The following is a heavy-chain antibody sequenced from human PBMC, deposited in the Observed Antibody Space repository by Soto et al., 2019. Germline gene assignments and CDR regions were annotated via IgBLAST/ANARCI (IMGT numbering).Heavy chain of an antibody. CDR3: ATEAWCRHPF. J-gene: IGHJ3*01. CDR1: HILDYNW. CDR2: INPDGRDK. D-gene: IGHD2-8*01. Sequence: PGGYLGLSCGHILDYNWMSWVRQAPGKGLEWVAKINPDGRDKVYVDSVRGRFTISRDNTKNSLYLQMDSLSDEDTAVYYCATEAWCRHPFWGQGTMVTVS. V-gene: IGHV3-7*01.